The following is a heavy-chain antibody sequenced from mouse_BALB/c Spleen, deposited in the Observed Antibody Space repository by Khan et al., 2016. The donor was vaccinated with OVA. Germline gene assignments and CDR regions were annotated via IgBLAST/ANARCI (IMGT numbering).Heavy chain of an antibody. CDR2: INTYTGEP. CDR3: ARPPYFSYVMVY. Sequence: QIQLVQSGHELKKPGETIKISCKASGYTFANFGMNWVKQAPGKGLKWMGWINTYTGEPTYADDFKGRFAFSLETSASTAYLQINNLKNEDTATYFCARPPYFSYVMVYWGQGTSVTVSS. CDR1: GYTFANFG. V-gene: IGHV9-3-1*01. J-gene: IGHJ4*01. D-gene: IGHD2-10*01.